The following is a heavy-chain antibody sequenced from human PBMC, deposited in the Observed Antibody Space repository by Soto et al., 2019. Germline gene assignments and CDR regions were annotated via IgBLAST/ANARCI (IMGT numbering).Heavy chain of an antibody. CDR1: GFTFSSYA. J-gene: IGHJ4*02. CDR3: AKCSPRYSSGLKAYYFDH. CDR2: ISGSGGST. D-gene: IGHD6-19*01. V-gene: IGHV3-23*01. Sequence: GSLRLSCAASGFTFSSYAMSWVRQAPGKGLEWVSVISGSGGSTYYADSVKGRFTISRDNSRNTLYLQMNSLRAEGTAVYYCAKCSPRYSSGLKAYYFDHWGQGTLVTVSS.